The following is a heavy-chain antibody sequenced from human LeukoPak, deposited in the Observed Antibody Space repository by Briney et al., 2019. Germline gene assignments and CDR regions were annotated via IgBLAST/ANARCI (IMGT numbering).Heavy chain of an antibody. CDR1: GFTFSSYA. D-gene: IGHD1-26*01. CDR2: ISSDGCST. V-gene: IGHV3-74*01. CDR3: ARAQMGAPTDY. Sequence: GSLRLSCAASGFTFSSYAMYWVRQAPGKGLVWVSRISSDGCSTIYADSVKGRFTISRDIAKNTLYLQMNSLRAEDTAVYYCARAQMGAPTDYWGQGTLVTVSS. J-gene: IGHJ4*02.